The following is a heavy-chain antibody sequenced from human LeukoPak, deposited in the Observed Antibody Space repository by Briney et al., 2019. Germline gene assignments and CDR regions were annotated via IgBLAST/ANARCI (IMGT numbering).Heavy chain of an antibody. CDR2: INPNSGGT. CDR1: GYTFTGYY. Sequence: ASVKVSCKASGYTFTGYYMHWVRQAPGQGLEWMGWINPNSGGTNYAQKFQGRVTMTRDTSIGTAYMELSRLRSDDTAVYYCARVHDSSGYCFDYWGQGTLVTVSS. D-gene: IGHD3-22*01. V-gene: IGHV1-2*02. CDR3: ARVHDSSGYCFDY. J-gene: IGHJ4*02.